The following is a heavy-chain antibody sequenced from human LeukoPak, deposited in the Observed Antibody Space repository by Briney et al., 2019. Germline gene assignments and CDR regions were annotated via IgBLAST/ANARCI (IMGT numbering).Heavy chain of an antibody. V-gene: IGHV4-4*07. CDR2: IYTSGST. CDR1: GGSISSYY. Sequence: SETLSLTCTVSGGSISSYYWSWIRQPAGKGLEWIGRIYTSGSTNYNPSLKSRVTMSVDTSKNQFSLKLSSVTAADTAVYYCAREGRWGIAARPIWFDPWGQGTLVTVSS. J-gene: IGHJ5*02. CDR3: AREGRWGIAARPIWFDP. D-gene: IGHD6-6*01.